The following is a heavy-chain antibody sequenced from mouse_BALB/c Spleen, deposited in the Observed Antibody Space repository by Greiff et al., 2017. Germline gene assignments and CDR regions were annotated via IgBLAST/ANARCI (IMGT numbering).Heavy chain of an antibody. CDR3: ASLRFAY. D-gene: IGHD2-12*01. CDR1: GFTFSSFG. Sequence: EVKLVESGGGLVPPGGSRKLSCAASGFTFSSFGMHWVRQAPEKGLEWVAYISSGSSTIYYADTVKGRFTISRDNPKNTLFLQMTSVRSEDTAMYYCASLRFAYWGQGTLVTVSA. V-gene: IGHV5-17*02. CDR2: ISSGSSTI. J-gene: IGHJ3*01.